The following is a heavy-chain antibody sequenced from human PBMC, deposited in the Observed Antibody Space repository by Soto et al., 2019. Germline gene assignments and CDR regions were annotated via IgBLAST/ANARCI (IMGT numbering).Heavy chain of an antibody. J-gene: IGHJ3*01. Sequence: SETLSLTCTVSGGTISTYYWTWIRQTPGKGLEWVGDIFYTGVTNYNPSLKSRVTMSVDTSKNQISLKLSSVTAADSALYYCAGAQPTFEAWGPGKMVTVSS. CDR2: IFYTGVT. CDR3: AGAQPTFEA. V-gene: IGHV4-59*01. CDR1: GGTISTYY.